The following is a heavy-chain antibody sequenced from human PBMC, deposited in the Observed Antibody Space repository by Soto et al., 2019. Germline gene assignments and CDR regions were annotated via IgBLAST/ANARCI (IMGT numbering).Heavy chain of an antibody. Sequence: PGESLKISCKGSGYSFTSYWIGWVRQMPGKGLEWMGIIYPGDSDTRYSPSFQGQVTISADKSISTAYLQWSSLKASDTAMYYCARQTTVTTIGGAFDIWGQGTMVTVSS. J-gene: IGHJ3*02. CDR1: GYSFTSYW. CDR2: IYPGDSDT. V-gene: IGHV5-51*01. CDR3: ARQTTVTTIGGAFDI. D-gene: IGHD4-17*01.